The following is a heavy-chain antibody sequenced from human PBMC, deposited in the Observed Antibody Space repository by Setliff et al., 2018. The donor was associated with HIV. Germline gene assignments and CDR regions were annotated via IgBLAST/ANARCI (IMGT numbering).Heavy chain of an antibody. D-gene: IGHD3-10*01. CDR3: ARGAYGSGSYEINF. CDR1: GFTFSSYE. CDR2: ISSSGSTI. J-gene: IGHJ6*02. V-gene: IGHV3-48*03. Sequence: PGGSLRLSCAASGFTFSSYEMNWVRQAPGKGLEWVSYISSSGSTIYYADSVKGRFITFRDNAKNSLYLQMNSLRAEDTAVYYCARGAYGSGSYEINFWGQGTTVTVSS.